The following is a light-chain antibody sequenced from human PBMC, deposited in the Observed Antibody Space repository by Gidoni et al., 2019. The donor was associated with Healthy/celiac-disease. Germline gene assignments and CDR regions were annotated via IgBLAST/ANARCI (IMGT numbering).Light chain of an antibody. CDR3: QQYNNWPPMYT. CDR2: GAS. Sequence: DIVMTLSPPTLSVSPGERATRSCRASQRVSSKLAWSQRKPVQTPRLLIYGASTRATGIPARFSGSGSGTEFTLTSSSLQSEEFAVYYCQQYNNWPPMYTFGQGTKLEIK. V-gene: IGKV3-15*01. CDR1: QRVSSK. J-gene: IGKJ2*01.